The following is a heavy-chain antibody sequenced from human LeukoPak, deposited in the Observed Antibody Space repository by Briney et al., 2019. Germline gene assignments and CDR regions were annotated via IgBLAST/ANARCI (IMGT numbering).Heavy chain of an antibody. CDR3: ARPRDDSTGYYLGY. J-gene: IGHJ4*02. CDR2: IYYTGTT. Sequence: SETLSLTCTVSGGSIRGSSYYWGWIRQPPGKGLEWIGNIYYTGTTYYNPSLKSRVTISVDTSKNHFSLRLRSVTAAGTAVYFCARPRDDSTGYYLGYWGQGTLVTVSS. V-gene: IGHV4-39*02. D-gene: IGHD3-22*01. CDR1: GGSIRGSSYY.